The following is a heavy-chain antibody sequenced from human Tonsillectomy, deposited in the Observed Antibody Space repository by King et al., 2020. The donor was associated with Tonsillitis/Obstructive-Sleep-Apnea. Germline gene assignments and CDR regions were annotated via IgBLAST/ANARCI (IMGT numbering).Heavy chain of an antibody. D-gene: IGHD2-2*01. V-gene: IGHV4-34*01. Sequence: VQLQQWGARLLKPSETLSLTCAVYGGSFSDYYWNWIRQPPGKGLEWIGEINHSGSTNYNPSLKSRVTISVDTSKNQFSLKLSSVTAADTAVYYCERGEIVVVPAAHYYYSYLDVWRKGTTVTVSS. CDR2: INHSGST. CDR3: ERGEIVVVPAAHYYYSYLDV. J-gene: IGHJ6*03. CDR1: GGSFSDYY.